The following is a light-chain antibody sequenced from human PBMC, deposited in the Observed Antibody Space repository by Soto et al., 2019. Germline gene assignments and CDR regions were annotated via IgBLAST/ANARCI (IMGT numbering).Light chain of an antibody. Sequence: EIVWAQSPATLSLSPGERATFACSPSQSVSSYLAWYQQKPGQAPRLLIYDASNRATGIPARFSGSGSGTDFTLTISSLEPEDFAVYYCQQRSNWPPAITFGQGTRLEIK. V-gene: IGKV3-11*01. CDR2: DAS. CDR3: QQRSNWPPAIT. CDR1: QSVSSY. J-gene: IGKJ5*01.